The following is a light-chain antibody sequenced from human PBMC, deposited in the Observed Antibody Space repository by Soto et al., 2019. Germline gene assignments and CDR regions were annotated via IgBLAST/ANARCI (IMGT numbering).Light chain of an antibody. CDR1: SSNIGSNT. Sequence: QSVLTQPPSASGTPGQRVTISCSGSSSNIGSNTVNWYQQLPGTAPKLLIYSNNQRPSGVPDRFSCSKSGTSASLAISGLESEAEADYYCAAWDDSLNGYVFGTSTKVTV. J-gene: IGLJ1*01. CDR3: AAWDDSLNGYV. CDR2: SNN. V-gene: IGLV1-44*01.